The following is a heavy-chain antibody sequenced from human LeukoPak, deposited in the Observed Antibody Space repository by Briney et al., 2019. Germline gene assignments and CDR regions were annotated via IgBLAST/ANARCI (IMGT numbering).Heavy chain of an antibody. D-gene: IGHD1-26*01. CDR3: AKDVGKWESLHFFDY. V-gene: IGHV3-23*01. CDR2: ISGSGGST. Sequence: GGSLRLSCAASGFTFSSYAMSWVRQASGKGLEWVSAISGSGGSTYYADSVTGRFTISRDNSRNTLYLQMNSLRGDDTAVYYCAKDVGKWESLHFFDYWGQGTLVTVSS. CDR1: GFTFSSYA. J-gene: IGHJ4*02.